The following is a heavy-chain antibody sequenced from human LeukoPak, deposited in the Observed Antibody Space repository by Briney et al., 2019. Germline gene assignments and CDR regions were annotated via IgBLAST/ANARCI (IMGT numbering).Heavy chain of an antibody. D-gene: IGHD3-22*01. J-gene: IGHJ4*02. V-gene: IGHV4-39*01. Sequence: SETLSLTCTVSGGSISSSSYYWGWIRQPPGKGLEWIGSLYYSGSTYYNPSLKSRVTISVDTSKNQFSLKLSSVTAADTAVYYCATSPDYYDSSAGQFDYWGQGTLVTVSS. CDR2: LYYSGST. CDR3: ATSPDYYDSSAGQFDY. CDR1: GGSISSSSYY.